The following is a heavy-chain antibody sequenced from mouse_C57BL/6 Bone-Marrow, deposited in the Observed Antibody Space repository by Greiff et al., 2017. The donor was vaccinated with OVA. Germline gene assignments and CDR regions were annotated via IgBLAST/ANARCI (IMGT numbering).Heavy chain of an antibody. CDR3: ARYSNYPE. V-gene: IGHV1-69*01. J-gene: IGHJ3*02. Sequence: QVQLQQPGAELVMPGASVKLSCKASGYPFTSYWMHWVKQRPGQGLEWIGEIDPSDSYTNYNQKFKGKSTLTVDKSSSTAYMQLSSLTSEDSAVYYCARYSNYPEWGQGTLVTVSA. CDR1: GYPFTSYW. D-gene: IGHD2-5*01. CDR2: IDPSDSYT.